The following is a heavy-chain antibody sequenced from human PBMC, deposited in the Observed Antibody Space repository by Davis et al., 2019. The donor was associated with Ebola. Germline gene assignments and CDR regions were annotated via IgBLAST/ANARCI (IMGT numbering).Heavy chain of an antibody. CDR2: INPSGGST. CDR1: GYTFTSYY. Sequence: ASVKVSCKASGYTFTSYYMHWVRQAPGQGLEWMGIINPSGGSTSYAQKFQGRVTMTRDTSTSTVYMELSSLRSEDTAVYYCARGGYCSGGSCLFSYDWFDPWGQGTLVTVSS. V-gene: IGHV1-46*01. J-gene: IGHJ5*02. D-gene: IGHD2-15*01. CDR3: ARGGYCSGGSCLFSYDWFDP.